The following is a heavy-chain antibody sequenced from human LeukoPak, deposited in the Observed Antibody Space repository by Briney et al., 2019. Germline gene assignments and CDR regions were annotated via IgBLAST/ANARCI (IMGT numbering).Heavy chain of an antibody. V-gene: IGHV1-18*01. CDR1: GYTFTSYG. CDR3: ARDRWVAARPGDYFDY. J-gene: IGHJ4*02. D-gene: IGHD6-6*01. CDR2: ISAYNGNT. Sequence: ASVKVSCKASGYTFTSYGISWVRQAPGQGLEWMGWISAYNGNTNYAQKLQGRVTMTTDTSTSTAYMELRSLRSDDTAVYYCARDRWVAARPGDYFDYWGQGTLVTASS.